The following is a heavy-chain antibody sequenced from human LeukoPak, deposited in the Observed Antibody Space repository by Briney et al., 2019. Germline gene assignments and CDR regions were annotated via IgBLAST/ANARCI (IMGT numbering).Heavy chain of an antibody. V-gene: IGHV3-23*01. D-gene: IGHD4-17*01. CDR2: ISGSGGST. CDR1: GFTFSSYA. CDR3: ARGPIRPGDY. Sequence: PGGSLRLSCAASGFTFSSYAMSWVRQAPGEGLEWVSAISGSGGSTYYADSVKGRFTISRDNSKNTLYLQMNSLRSEDTAVYYCARGPIRPGDYWGQGTLVTVSS. J-gene: IGHJ4*02.